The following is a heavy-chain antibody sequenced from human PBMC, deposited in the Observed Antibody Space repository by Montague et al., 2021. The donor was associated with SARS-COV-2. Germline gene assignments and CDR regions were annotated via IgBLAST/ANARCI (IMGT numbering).Heavy chain of an antibody. CDR2: ISSSSSYI. V-gene: IGHV3-21*01. Sequence: SLRLSCAASGFTFSSYSMNWVRQAPGKGLEWVSSISSSSSYIYYAGSVKGRFTISRDNAKNSLYLQMNSLRAEDTAVYYCARGPYSSDQLFHYYYGMDVWGQGTTVTVSS. CDR1: GFTFSSYS. J-gene: IGHJ6*02. D-gene: IGHD6-19*01. CDR3: ARGPYSSDQLFHYYYGMDV.